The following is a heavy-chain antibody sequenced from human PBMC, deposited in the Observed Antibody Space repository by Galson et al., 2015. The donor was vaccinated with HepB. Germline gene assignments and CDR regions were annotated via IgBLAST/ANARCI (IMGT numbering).Heavy chain of an antibody. Sequence: SLRLSCAASGFTFGNYAMTWVRQAPGKGLEWVSVITGSGDITYYADSVKGRFTISRDNSKNTLYLQMNSLRSEDTAVYYCARERGAGWYEGLEYWGQGTLVTVSS. CDR2: ITGSGDIT. CDR1: GFTFGNYA. V-gene: IGHV3-23*01. D-gene: IGHD6-19*01. CDR3: ARERGAGWYEGLEY. J-gene: IGHJ4*02.